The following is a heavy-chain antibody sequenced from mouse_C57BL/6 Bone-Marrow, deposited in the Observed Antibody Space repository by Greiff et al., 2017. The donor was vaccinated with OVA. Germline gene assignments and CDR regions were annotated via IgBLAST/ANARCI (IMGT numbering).Heavy chain of an antibody. CDR2: INPNNGGT. D-gene: IGHD1-1*01. V-gene: IGHV1-26*01. CDR1: GYTFTDYY. Sequence: EVQLQQSGPELVKPGASVKISCKASGYTFTDYYMNLVKQSHGKSLEWIGDINPNNGGTSYNQKFKGKATLTVDKSSSTAYMELRSLTSEDSAVYYCARAGSSLCYFDVWGTGTTVTVSS. J-gene: IGHJ1*03. CDR3: ARAGSSLCYFDV.